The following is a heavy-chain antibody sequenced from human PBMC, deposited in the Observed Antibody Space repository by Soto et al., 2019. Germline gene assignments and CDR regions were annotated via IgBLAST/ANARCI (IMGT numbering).Heavy chain of an antibody. CDR2: MNPNSGNT. D-gene: IGHD3-3*01. J-gene: IGHJ3*02. Sequence: GASVKVSCKASGYTFTSYDINWVRQATGQGLEWMGWMNPNSGNTGYAQKFQGRVTMTRNTSISTAYMELSSLRSEDTAVYYCARSYYDFWSGYWPLWAFDIWGQGTMVTVSS. CDR3: ARSYYDFWSGYWPLWAFDI. V-gene: IGHV1-8*01. CDR1: GYTFTSYD.